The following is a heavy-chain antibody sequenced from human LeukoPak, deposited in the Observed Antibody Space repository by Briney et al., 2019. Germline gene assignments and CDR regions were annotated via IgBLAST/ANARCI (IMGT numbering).Heavy chain of an antibody. D-gene: IGHD3-3*01. CDR1: GYSISSGYY. J-gene: IGHJ6*03. CDR2: IYYSGST. Sequence: SETLSLTCAVSGYSISSGYYWGWIRQPPGKGLEWIGSIYYSGSTYYNPSLKSRVTISVDTSKNQFSLKLSSVTAADTAVYYCASRSSPGITIFGVVTVDYYYMDVWGKGTTVTVSS. CDR3: ASRSSPGITIFGVVTVDYYYMDV. V-gene: IGHV4-38-2*01.